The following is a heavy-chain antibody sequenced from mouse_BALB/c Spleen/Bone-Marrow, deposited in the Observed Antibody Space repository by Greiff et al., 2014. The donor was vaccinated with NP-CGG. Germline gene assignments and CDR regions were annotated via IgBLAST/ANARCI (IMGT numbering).Heavy chain of an antibody. J-gene: IGHJ3*01. CDR3: ARYYYGSSLFAY. D-gene: IGHD1-1*01. CDR2: IDPANGNT. CDR1: GFNIKDTY. V-gene: IGHV14-3*02. Sequence: EVQLVESGAELVKPGASVKLSCTASGFNIKDTYMYWVKQRPEQGLEWIGRIDPANGNTKYDPKFQDKATITADTSSNTAYPQLSSLTSEDTAVYYCARYYYGSSLFAYWGQGTLVTVSA.